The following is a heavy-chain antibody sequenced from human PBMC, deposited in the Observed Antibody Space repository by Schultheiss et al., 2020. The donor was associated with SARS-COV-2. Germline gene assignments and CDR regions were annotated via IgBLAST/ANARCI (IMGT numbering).Heavy chain of an antibody. Sequence: SGPTLVKPTQTLTLICTFSGFSLSTSGVGVGWIRQPPGKALEWLALIDWEDTKYYSTSLKTRLTISKDTSKNQVFLTMTNMDPVDTATYYCARTRGVYTLGRWFDPWGQGTLVTVSS. CDR2: IDWEDTK. J-gene: IGHJ5*02. V-gene: IGHV2-70*01. CDR3: ARTRGVYTLGRWFDP. D-gene: IGHD5/OR15-5a*01. CDR1: GFSLSTSGVG.